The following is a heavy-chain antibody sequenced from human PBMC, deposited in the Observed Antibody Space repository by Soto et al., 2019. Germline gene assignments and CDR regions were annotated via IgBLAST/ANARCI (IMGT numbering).Heavy chain of an antibody. CDR1: GGTFSSYA. CDR2: IIPIFGTA. Sequence: GASVKVSCKASGGTFSSYAISWVRQAPGQGLEWMGGIIPIFGTANYAQKFQGRVTITADESTSTAYMELSSLRSEDTAVYYCARGGRNWNYDSLGAFDIWGQGTMVTVSS. D-gene: IGHD1-7*01. CDR3: ARGGRNWNYDSLGAFDI. V-gene: IGHV1-69*13. J-gene: IGHJ3*02.